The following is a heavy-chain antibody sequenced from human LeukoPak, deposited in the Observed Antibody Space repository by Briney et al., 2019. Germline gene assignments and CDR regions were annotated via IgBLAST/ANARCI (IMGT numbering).Heavy chain of an antibody. CDR1: GFTFSNYW. CDR3: ARDRGSTDFDY. CDR2: INSDGINT. J-gene: IGHJ4*02. D-gene: IGHD3-10*01. Sequence: GGSLRLSCAASGFTFSNYWMHWVRQAPGKGLVWVSRINSDGINTSYADSVKGRFTISRDNAKNTLYLQMNSLRAEDTAVYYCARDRGSTDFDYWGQGTLVTVSS. V-gene: IGHV3-74*01.